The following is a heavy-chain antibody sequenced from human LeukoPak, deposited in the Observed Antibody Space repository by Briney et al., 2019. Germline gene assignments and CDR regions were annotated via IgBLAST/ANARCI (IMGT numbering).Heavy chain of an antibody. V-gene: IGHV3-7*04. CDR2: IQQDGSEK. CDR1: GFTFSSYW. D-gene: IGHD6-13*01. J-gene: IGHJ4*02. CDR3: ARARDSSAWFSSDY. Sequence: GGSLRLSCAASGFTFSSYWMNWVRQAPGKGLEWVANIQQDGSEKYYVDSVTGRLTISRDNAKSSMYLQMNSLRAEDTALYYCARARDSSAWFSSDYWGQGTLVTVSS.